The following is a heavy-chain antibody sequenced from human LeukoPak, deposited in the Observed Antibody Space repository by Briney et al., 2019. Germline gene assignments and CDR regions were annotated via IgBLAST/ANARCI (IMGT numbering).Heavy chain of an antibody. Sequence: GASVKVSCKASGGTFSSYAISWVRQAPGQGLEWMGGIIPIFGTANYAQKFQGRVTITADESTSTAYMELSSLRSEDTAVYYCAVNPFYGDYVVYWGQGTLVTVSS. CDR2: IIPIFGTA. D-gene: IGHD4-17*01. CDR3: AVNPFYGDYVVY. CDR1: GGTFSSYA. V-gene: IGHV1-69*13. J-gene: IGHJ4*02.